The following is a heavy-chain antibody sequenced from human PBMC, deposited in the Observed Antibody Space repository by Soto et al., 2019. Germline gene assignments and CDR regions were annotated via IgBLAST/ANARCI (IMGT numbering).Heavy chain of an antibody. Sequence: QVQLVQSGAEVKKHGSSVKVSCKASGGTFSSYAISWVRQAPGQGLEWMGGIIPIFGTANYAQKFQGRVTITADESTSTAYMELSSLRSEDTAVYYCARELASGSYYIGDYYYYGMDVWGQGTTVTVSS. V-gene: IGHV1-69*01. CDR3: ARELASGSYYIGDYYYYGMDV. J-gene: IGHJ6*02. D-gene: IGHD1-26*01. CDR2: IIPIFGTA. CDR1: GGTFSSYA.